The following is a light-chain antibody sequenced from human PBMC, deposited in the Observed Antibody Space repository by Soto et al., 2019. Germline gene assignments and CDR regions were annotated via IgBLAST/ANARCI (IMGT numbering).Light chain of an antibody. Sequence: EIVMAQSPATLSVSPGERATLSCRASQSVSSNLAWYQQKPGQAPRLLIYGASSRATGIPDRFSGSGSGTDFTLTINRLEPEDSAMYYCQQYGRSPLTFGGGTKVDIK. CDR2: GAS. CDR1: QSVSSN. J-gene: IGKJ4*01. CDR3: QQYGRSPLT. V-gene: IGKV3-20*01.